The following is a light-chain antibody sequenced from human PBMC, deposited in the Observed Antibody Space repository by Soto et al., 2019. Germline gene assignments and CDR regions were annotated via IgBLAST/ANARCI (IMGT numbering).Light chain of an antibody. Sequence: DIQMTQSPSCLSASVGDRVTITCRASQSITHYLNWYQQKPGKAPKLLIYDASSLQSGVPSRFSGGGSGTAFTLTISSLQPEDFATYYCQQSYSTPLSFGGGTKVEIK. J-gene: IGKJ4*01. CDR3: QQSYSTPLS. V-gene: IGKV1-39*01. CDR2: DAS. CDR1: QSITHY.